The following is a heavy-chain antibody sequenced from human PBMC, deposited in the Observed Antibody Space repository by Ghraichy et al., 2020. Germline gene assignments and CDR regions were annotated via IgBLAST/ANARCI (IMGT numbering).Heavy chain of an antibody. CDR2: ISGSGGST. Sequence: GGSLRLSCAASGFTFSSYAMSWVHQAPGKGLEWVSAISGSGGSTYYADSVKGRFTISRDNSKNTLYLQMNSLRAEDTAVYYCAKGGRFLEWFFDYWGQGTLVTVSS. V-gene: IGHV3-23*01. CDR3: AKGGRFLEWFFDY. J-gene: IGHJ4*02. CDR1: GFTFSSYA. D-gene: IGHD3-3*01.